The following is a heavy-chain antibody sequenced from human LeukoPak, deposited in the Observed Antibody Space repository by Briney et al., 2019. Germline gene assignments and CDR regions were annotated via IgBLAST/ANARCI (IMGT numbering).Heavy chain of an antibody. D-gene: IGHD3-9*01. V-gene: IGHV3-30*04. Sequence: GGSLRLSCAASGFTFSSYAMHWVRQAPGKGLEWVAVISYDGSNKYYADSVKGQFTISRDNSKNTLYLQMNSLRAEDTAAYYCARGLGYDILTGRAFPFDPWGQGTLVTVSS. CDR3: ARGLGYDILTGRAFPFDP. J-gene: IGHJ5*02. CDR2: ISYDGSNK. CDR1: GFTFSSYA.